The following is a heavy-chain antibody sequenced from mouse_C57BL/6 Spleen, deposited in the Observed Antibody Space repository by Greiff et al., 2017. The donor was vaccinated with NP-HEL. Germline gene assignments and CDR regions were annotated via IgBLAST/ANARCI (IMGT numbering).Heavy chain of an antibody. D-gene: IGHD3-3*01. Sequence: EVKLVESEGGLVQPGSSMKLSCTASGFTFSDYYMAWVRQVPEKGLEWVANINYDGSSTYYLDSLKSRFIISRDNAKNILYLQMSSLKSEDTATYYCARDGGLMDYWGQGTSVTVSS. CDR2: INYDGSST. V-gene: IGHV5-16*01. CDR1: GFTFSDYY. J-gene: IGHJ4*01. CDR3: ARDGGLMDY.